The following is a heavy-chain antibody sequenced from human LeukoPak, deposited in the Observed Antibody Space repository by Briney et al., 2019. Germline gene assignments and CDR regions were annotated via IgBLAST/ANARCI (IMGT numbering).Heavy chain of an antibody. V-gene: IGHV4-59*12. D-gene: IGHD4-17*01. CDR2: IYYSGST. CDR1: GGSISSYY. Sequence: SETLSLTCTVSGGSISSYYWSWIRQPPGKGLEWNGYIYYSGSTYYNPSLKSRVTISVDRSKNQFSLKLSSVTAADTAVYYCAGGIGYGALGYWGQGTLVTVSS. J-gene: IGHJ4*02. CDR3: AGGIGYGALGY.